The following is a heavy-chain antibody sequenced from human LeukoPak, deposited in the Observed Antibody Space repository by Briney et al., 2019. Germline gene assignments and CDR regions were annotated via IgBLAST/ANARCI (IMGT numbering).Heavy chain of an antibody. V-gene: IGHV4-38-2*01. CDR3: ARGLYGADYFDY. J-gene: IGHJ4*02. Sequence: SETLSLTCAVSGYSISSGYYWGWIRQPPGKGLEWIGSIYHSGSTYYNPSLKSRVTISVDTSKNQFSLKLSSVTAADTAVYYCARGLYGADYFDYWGQGTLVTVSS. D-gene: IGHD4-17*01. CDR1: GYSISSGYY. CDR2: IYHSGST.